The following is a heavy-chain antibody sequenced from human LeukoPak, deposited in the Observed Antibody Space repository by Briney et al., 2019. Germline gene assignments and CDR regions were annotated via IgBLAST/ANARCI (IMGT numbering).Heavy chain of an antibody. V-gene: IGHV3-74*01. CDR1: GFTFSSYW. D-gene: IGHD4-23*01. CDR2: IKRDGSET. J-gene: IGHJ4*01. CDR3: ERDYCRGNNLCFAEF. Sequence: PGESLRLSCVASGFTFSSYWMNWVRQAPGKGLEWVSRIKRDGSETNYADSVKGRFTISRDNAKNTLDLQKNRLRAEDTPVYYCERDYCRGNNLCFAEFWGHGTLVTVCS.